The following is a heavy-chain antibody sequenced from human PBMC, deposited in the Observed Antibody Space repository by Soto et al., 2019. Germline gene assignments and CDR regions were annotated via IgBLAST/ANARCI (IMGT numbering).Heavy chain of an antibody. D-gene: IGHD3-10*01. Sequence: SETLSLTCSVSGASITTYYWSWIRQPPGKGLEWIGSISYRGSTKYNPSLESRVMISLDTSKNQFSLRLTSVTAADTALYYCARDWDSSGLFDPWGQGALVPSPQ. CDR2: ISYRGST. CDR3: ARDWDSSGLFDP. CDR1: GASITTYY. J-gene: IGHJ5*02. V-gene: IGHV4-59*01.